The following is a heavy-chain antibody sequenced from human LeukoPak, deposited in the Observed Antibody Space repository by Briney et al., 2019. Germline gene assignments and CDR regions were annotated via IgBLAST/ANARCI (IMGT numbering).Heavy chain of an antibody. D-gene: IGHD3-22*01. V-gene: IGHV3-7*01. Sequence: GGSLRLSRAASGFTFSSYWMNWVRQAPGKGLEWVANIRQDGSQKYYVDSVKGRFTISRDNAKNSLYLQMNSLRAEDTAVYYCARTDSSGYCFDYWGQGTLVTVSS. J-gene: IGHJ4*02. CDR3: ARTDSSGYCFDY. CDR1: GFTFSSYW. CDR2: IRQDGSQK.